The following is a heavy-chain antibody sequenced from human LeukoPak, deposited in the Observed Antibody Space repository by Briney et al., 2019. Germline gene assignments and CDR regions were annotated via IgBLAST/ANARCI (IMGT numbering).Heavy chain of an antibody. CDR3: AKSIVVVPAAAYY. CDR2: IYSGGST. V-gene: IGHV3-53*01. CDR1: GFTVSSNY. J-gene: IGHJ4*02. D-gene: IGHD2-2*01. Sequence: GGSLRLSCAASGFTVSSNYMSWVRQAPGKGLEWVSVIYSGGSTYYADSVKGRFTISRDNSKNTLYLQMNSLRAEDTAVYYCAKSIVVVPAAAYYWGQGTLVTVSS.